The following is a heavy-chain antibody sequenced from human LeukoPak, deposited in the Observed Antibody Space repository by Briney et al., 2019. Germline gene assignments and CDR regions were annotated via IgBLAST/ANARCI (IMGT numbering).Heavy chain of an antibody. CDR1: GGSISSYY. CDR3: ARESGTYYYDSGGFED. D-gene: IGHD3-22*01. J-gene: IGHJ4*02. CDR2: IYYSGST. V-gene: IGHV4-59*01. Sequence: SETLSLTCTVSGGSISSYYWSWIRQPPGKGLEWIGYIYYSGSTNYNPSLKSRVTISVDTSKNQFSLKLSSVTAADTAVYYCARESGTYYYDSGGFEDWGQGTLVTVSS.